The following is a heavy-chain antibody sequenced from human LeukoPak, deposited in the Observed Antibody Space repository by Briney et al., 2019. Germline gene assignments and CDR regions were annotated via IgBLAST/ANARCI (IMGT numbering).Heavy chain of an antibody. J-gene: IGHJ6*03. V-gene: IGHV4-39*02. Sequence: SETLSLTCTVSGGSISSIIYSWGWIRQPPGKGLEWIGTISSSGTTYYSPSLKSRVTLSVHPSKNHFSLNLSSVTATDSAVYYCARLVRETTVTYYFYDYMDVWGKGTMVTVSS. CDR1: GGSISSIIYS. D-gene: IGHD4-17*01. CDR2: ISSSGTT. CDR3: ARLVRETTVTYYFYDYMDV.